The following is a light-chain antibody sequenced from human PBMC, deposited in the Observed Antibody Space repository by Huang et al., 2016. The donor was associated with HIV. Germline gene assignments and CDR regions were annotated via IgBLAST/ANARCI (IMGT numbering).Light chain of an antibody. CDR2: AAF. Sequence: AIQMTQSPSSLSASVGDRVTITCRASQDIRNDLGWYQQRPGTAPKLLIYAAFILQNGVPSRFSGSGSGTEFTLTISDLRPEDFATYYCLQDYLYPSTFGRGTELEL. J-gene: IGKJ2*01. V-gene: IGKV1-6*01. CDR1: QDIRND. CDR3: LQDYLYPST.